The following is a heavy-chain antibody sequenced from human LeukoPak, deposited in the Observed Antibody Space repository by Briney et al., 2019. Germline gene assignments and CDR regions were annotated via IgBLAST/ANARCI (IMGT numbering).Heavy chain of an antibody. V-gene: IGHV4-4*07. D-gene: IGHD6-6*01. CDR3: ARTPRYSSSGNYFDY. J-gene: IGHJ4*02. Sequence: SETLSLTCTVSGGSISSYYWSWIRQPAGKGLEWIGRIYTSGSTNYNPSLKSRVTMSVDTSKNQFSLKLSSVTAADTAVYYCARTPRYSSSGNYFDYWGQGTLVTVSS. CDR1: GGSISSYY. CDR2: IYTSGST.